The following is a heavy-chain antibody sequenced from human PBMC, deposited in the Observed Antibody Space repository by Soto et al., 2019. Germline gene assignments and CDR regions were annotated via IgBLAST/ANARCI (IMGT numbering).Heavy chain of an antibody. CDR3: ARDFTPEGAWWFDP. CDR2: INPNSGGT. V-gene: IGHV1-2*02. D-gene: IGHD3-16*01. Sequence: ASVKVSCKASGYTFTGYFMHWMRQAPGQGLEWMGWINPNSGGTHFAQKFQGRVTMTSDTSISTTYMELSRLRSDDTAVYYCARDFTPEGAWWFDPWGQGTLVTVS. CDR1: GYTFTGYF. J-gene: IGHJ5*02.